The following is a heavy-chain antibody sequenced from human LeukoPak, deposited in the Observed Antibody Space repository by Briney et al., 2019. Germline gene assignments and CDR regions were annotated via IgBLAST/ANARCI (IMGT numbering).Heavy chain of an antibody. Sequence: GGSLRLSCAVSGFTFTSYAMSWVRQAPGKGLEWVSAISGSGVTTYYADSVKGRFTISRDNAKNTVYLEMNSLRAEDTAVYYCVRGQLWSYYHDYWGQGTLVTVSS. CDR1: GFTFTSYA. CDR3: VRGQLWSYYHDY. J-gene: IGHJ4*02. D-gene: IGHD3-16*01. CDR2: ISGSGVTT. V-gene: IGHV3-23*01.